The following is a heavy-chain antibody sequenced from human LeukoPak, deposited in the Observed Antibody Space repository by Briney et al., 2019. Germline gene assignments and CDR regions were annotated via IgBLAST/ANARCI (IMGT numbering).Heavy chain of an antibody. J-gene: IGHJ4*02. CDR2: ITSSGDTI. V-gene: IGHV3-11*01. CDR3: AREGGNWGEGYFDY. CDR1: GFTFSDYY. D-gene: IGHD7-27*01. Sequence: GGSLRLSCAASGFTFSDYYVSWIRQVPGKGLEWVSYITSSGDTIYYADSVKGRFTISRDIPENSVYLQMNSLRAEDTAVYYCAREGGNWGEGYFDYWGQGTLVTVSS.